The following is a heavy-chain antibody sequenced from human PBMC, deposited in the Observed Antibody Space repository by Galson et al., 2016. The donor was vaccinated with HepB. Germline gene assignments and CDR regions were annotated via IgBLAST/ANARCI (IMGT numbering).Heavy chain of an antibody. D-gene: IGHD6-13*01. CDR3: ARGGSTWDYYYNMDV. J-gene: IGHJ6*03. CDR1: GASISTDIYY. CDR2: IYYSGTT. V-gene: IGHV4-61*01. Sequence: ETLSLTCTVSGASISTDIYYWSWIRQHPGKGLEWIGYIYYSGTTHYSPSLKSRVTISVDTSKNQFSLKLTSVTPADTAVYYCARGGSTWDYYYNMDVWGTGTTVTVSS.